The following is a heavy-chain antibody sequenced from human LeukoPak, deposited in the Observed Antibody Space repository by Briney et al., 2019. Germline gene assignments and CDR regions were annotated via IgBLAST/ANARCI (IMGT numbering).Heavy chain of an antibody. CDR3: AREPAYYYDSSGYSQSFFDY. J-gene: IGHJ4*02. CDR1: GGSFSGYY. Sequence: PSETLSLTCAVYGGSFSGYYWSWIRQPPGKGLEWIGEINHSGSTNYNPSLKSRVTISVDTSKNQFSLKLSSVTAADTAMYYCAREPAYYYDSSGYSQSFFDYWGQGTLVTVSS. CDR2: INHSGST. V-gene: IGHV4-34*01. D-gene: IGHD3-22*01.